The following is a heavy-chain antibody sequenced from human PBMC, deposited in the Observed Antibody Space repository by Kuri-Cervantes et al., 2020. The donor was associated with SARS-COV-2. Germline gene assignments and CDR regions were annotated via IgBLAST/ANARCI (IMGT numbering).Heavy chain of an antibody. V-gene: IGHV3-23*01. Sequence: ETLSLTCAASRFTFRNYALNWVRQAPGRGLEWVSIIDDSGANTYYADSVKGRFTISRDNSKNTLYLQMNNLRADDTAVYYCARSQGEWDLLVPIAYWGRGTLVTVSS. D-gene: IGHD1-26*01. J-gene: IGHJ4*02. CDR2: IDDSGANT. CDR1: RFTFRNYA. CDR3: ARSQGEWDLLVPIAY.